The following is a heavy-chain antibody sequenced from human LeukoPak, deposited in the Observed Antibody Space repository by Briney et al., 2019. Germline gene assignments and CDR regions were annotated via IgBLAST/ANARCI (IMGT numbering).Heavy chain of an antibody. D-gene: IGHD3-3*02. CDR1: GYTFTSYY. Sequence: GASVKVSCKASGYTFTSYYMHWVRQAPGQGLEWMGWISAYNGNTNYAQKLQGRVTMTTDTSTSTAYMELRSLRSDDTAVYYCARDHFRMLGRQIDYWGQGTLVTVSS. J-gene: IGHJ4*02. V-gene: IGHV1-18*04. CDR2: ISAYNGNT. CDR3: ARDHFRMLGRQIDY.